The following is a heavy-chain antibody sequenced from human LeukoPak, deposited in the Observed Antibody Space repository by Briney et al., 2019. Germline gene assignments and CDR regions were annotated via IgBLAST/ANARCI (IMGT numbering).Heavy chain of an antibody. D-gene: IGHD2-15*01. Sequence: GGSLRLSCAASGFTFDDYGMSWVRQAPGKGLEWVSGINWNGGSTGYADSVKGRFTISRDNAKNSLYLQMNSLRAEDTALYYCGRVTTSSGGSPSFDYWGQGTLVTVSS. V-gene: IGHV3-20*04. J-gene: IGHJ4*02. CDR1: GFTFDDYG. CDR3: GRVTTSSGGSPSFDY. CDR2: INWNGGST.